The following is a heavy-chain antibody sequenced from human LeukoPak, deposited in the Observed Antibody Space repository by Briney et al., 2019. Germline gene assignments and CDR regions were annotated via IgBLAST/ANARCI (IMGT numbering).Heavy chain of an antibody. D-gene: IGHD3-3*01. J-gene: IGHJ3*02. V-gene: IGHV3-21*01. CDR2: ISSSSSYI. Sequence: GGSLRLSCAASGFTFSSYSMNWVRQAPGKGLEWVSSISSSSSYIYYADSVKGRFTISRDSAKNSLYLQMNSLRAEDTAVYYCARDLGPYDFWSGYSNDAFDIWGQGTMVTVSS. CDR3: ARDLGPYDFWSGYSNDAFDI. CDR1: GFTFSSYS.